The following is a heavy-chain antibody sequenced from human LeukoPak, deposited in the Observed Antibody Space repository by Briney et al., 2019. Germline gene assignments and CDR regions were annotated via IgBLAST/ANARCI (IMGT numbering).Heavy chain of an antibody. V-gene: IGHV1-69*13. D-gene: IGHD6-13*01. CDR3: ASPLGAAAGPRVGGYYYYMDV. J-gene: IGHJ6*03. CDR1: GGTFSSYA. CDR2: IIPIFGTA. Sequence: SVKVSCKASGGTFSSYAISWVRQAPGQGLEWMGGIIPIFGTANYAQKFQGRVTITADESTSTAYMELSSLRSEDTAVYYCASPLGAAAGPRVGGYYYYMDVWGKGTTVTVSS.